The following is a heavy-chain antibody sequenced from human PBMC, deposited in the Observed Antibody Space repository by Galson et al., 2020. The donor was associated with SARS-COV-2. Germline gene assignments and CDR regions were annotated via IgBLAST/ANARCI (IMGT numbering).Heavy chain of an antibody. CDR1: GFTFTHYA. CDR2: ISHDGRIQ. D-gene: IGHD1-26*01. J-gene: IGHJ3*02. CDR3: TGDVSGGASDI. V-gene: IGHV3-30*04. Sequence: QLGESLKISCAASGFTFTHYAMHWVRQAPGKGLEWLTVISHDGRIQVYADSVKGRFTISRDNSGNMVFLQIVSLRPDDTALYYCTGDVSGGASDIWGQGTMVTVSS.